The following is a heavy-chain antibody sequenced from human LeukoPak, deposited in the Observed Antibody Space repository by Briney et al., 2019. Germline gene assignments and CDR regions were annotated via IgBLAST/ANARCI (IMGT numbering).Heavy chain of an antibody. D-gene: IGHD5-12*01. V-gene: IGHV3-23*01. CDR3: AKRLSSGYDYGDDAFDI. CDR1: GFTFSSYA. Sequence: GGSLRLSCAASGFTFSSYAMSWVRQAPGKGLEWVSAISGSGGSTYYADSVKGRFTISRDNSKNTLYLQMNSLRAEDTAVYYCAKRLSSGYDYGDDAFDIWGQGTMVTVSS. CDR2: ISGSGGST. J-gene: IGHJ3*02.